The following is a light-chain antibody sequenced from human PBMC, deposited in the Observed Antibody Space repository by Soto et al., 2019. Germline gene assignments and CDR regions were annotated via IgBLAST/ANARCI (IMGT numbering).Light chain of an antibody. CDR2: GNN. Sequence: QAVLTQPPSVSGAPGQRVTISCTGSSSNIGAGHDVHWYQQLPGTAPRLLIYGNNNRPSGVPDRFSGSKSGTSASLAITGLQAEDEADYHCQSSDSSLSGLVVFGGGTKLTVL. CDR3: QSSDSSLSGLVV. V-gene: IGLV1-40*01. J-gene: IGLJ2*01. CDR1: SSNIGAGHD.